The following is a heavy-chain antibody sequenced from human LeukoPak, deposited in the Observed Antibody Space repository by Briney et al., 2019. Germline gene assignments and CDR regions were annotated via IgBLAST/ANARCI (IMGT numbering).Heavy chain of an antibody. Sequence: GETLTLSCTGSGYSFTTYWIGCVRQMPGKGLEWMGVIYPGDSDTRYSPSFQGQVTISADKSISTAYLQWSSLKASDTAMYYCARGYYLNDYWGQGALVTVSS. CDR3: ARGYYLNDY. CDR2: IYPGDSDT. V-gene: IGHV5-51*01. J-gene: IGHJ4*02. D-gene: IGHD3-10*01. CDR1: GYSFTTYW.